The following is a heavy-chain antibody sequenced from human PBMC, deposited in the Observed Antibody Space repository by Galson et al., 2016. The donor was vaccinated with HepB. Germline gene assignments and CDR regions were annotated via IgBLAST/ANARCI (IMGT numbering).Heavy chain of an antibody. CDR1: GFTFSSYG. D-gene: IGHD4-17*01. CDR3: ARDPLRYGDRHFDY. CDR2: IWFDGSNK. Sequence: SLRLSCAASGFTFSSYGIHWVRQAPGTGLEWVAIIWFDGSNKYYVDSVKGRFTISRDNSKNTVDLQMNSLRAEDTAVYYCARDPLRYGDRHFDYWGQGTLVTVSS. V-gene: IGHV3-33*01. J-gene: IGHJ4*02.